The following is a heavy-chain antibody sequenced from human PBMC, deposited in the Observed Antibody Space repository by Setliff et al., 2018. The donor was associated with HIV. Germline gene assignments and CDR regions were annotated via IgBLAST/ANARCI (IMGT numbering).Heavy chain of an antibody. CDR3: ARGGITVGGYTLVGDRLWDH. Sequence: PGGSLRLSCAASGFTFSSCAMSWVRQAPGKGLEWVLVISGSGASTYYADSVKGRFTISRDNSKNTLYLQMNSLRVEDTAMYYCARGGITVGGYTLVGDRLWDHWGQGTPVTVSS. V-gene: IGHV3-23*01. CDR2: ISGSGAST. CDR1: GFTFSSCA. D-gene: IGHD3-16*01. J-gene: IGHJ4*02.